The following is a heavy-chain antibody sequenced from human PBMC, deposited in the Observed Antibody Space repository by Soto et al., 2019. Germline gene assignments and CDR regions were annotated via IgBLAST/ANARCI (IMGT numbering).Heavy chain of an antibody. Sequence: PAETLCLSCIGSVESISIIAYYWGWIRHPPGKGLEWIGSIYYSGRTYYNPSFKSRVTISIDTSKNQFSLKLSSVTATDTAVYYCARQRTTVVTQAYFDHWGQGALVTVSS. D-gene: IGHD2-21*02. J-gene: IGHJ4*02. V-gene: IGHV4-39*01. CDR1: VESISIIAYY. CDR2: IYYSGRT. CDR3: ARQRTTVVTQAYFDH.